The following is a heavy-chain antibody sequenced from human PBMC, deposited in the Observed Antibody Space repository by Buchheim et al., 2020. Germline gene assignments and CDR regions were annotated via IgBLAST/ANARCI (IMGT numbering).Heavy chain of an antibody. Sequence: QVQLVESGGGVVQPGRSLRLSCAASGFTFSSYAMHWVRQAPGKGLEWVAVISYDGSNKYYADSVKGRFTISRDNSKNTLDLQMNSLRAEDTAVYYCARASGYLDYWGQGTL. V-gene: IGHV3-30-3*01. CDR1: GFTFSSYA. CDR3: ARASGYLDY. CDR2: ISYDGSNK. J-gene: IGHJ4*02. D-gene: IGHD3-3*01.